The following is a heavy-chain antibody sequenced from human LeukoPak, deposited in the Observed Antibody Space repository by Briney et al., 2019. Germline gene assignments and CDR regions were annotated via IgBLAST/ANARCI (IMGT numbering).Heavy chain of an antibody. V-gene: IGHV3-15*01. CDR1: GFAFGSYA. D-gene: IGHD3-9*01. CDR2: IKSKTDGGTT. J-gene: IGHJ4*02. CDR3: QKEPYDILTGYTPLEYYFDY. Sequence: GTSLRLSCEASGFAFGSYAMHWVRQAPGKGLEWVGRIKSKTDGGTTDYAAPVKGRFTISRDDSKNTLYLQMNSLRTEDTAVYYCQKEPYDILTGYTPLEYYFDYWGQGTLVTVSS.